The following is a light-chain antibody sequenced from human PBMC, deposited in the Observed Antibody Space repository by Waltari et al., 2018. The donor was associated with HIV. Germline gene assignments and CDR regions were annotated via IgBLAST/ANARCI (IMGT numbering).Light chain of an antibody. CDR2: DAS. J-gene: IGKJ4*01. CDR3: QQRSNWPLT. CDR1: QIVSSY. V-gene: IGKV3-11*01. Sequence: EIVLTQSPATLSLSPGERATLACRASQIVSSYLAWYQQKPGQAPRLLIYDASNRATGIPARFSGSGSATDFTLTIGSLEPQDFAVYYCQQRSNWPLTFGGGTKVEIK.